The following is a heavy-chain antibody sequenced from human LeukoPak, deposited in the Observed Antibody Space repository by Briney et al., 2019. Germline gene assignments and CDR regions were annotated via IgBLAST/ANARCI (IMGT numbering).Heavy chain of an antibody. Sequence: SETLSLTCTVFGGSISSYYWNWIRQPPGKGLEWIGYISYTGSTNYNPSLKSRVTLSLDTSKNQFSLNLSSVTAADTAVYYCARCYYYDRGAFDIWGQGTMVTVSS. CDR3: ARCYYYDRGAFDI. V-gene: IGHV4-59*01. D-gene: IGHD3-22*01. CDR1: GGSISSYY. J-gene: IGHJ3*02. CDR2: ISYTGST.